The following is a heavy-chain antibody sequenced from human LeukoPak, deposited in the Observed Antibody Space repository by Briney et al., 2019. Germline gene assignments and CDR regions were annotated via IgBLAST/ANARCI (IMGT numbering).Heavy chain of an antibody. J-gene: IGHJ6*02. CDR2: INHSGST. CDR1: GGSFSGYY. V-gene: IGHV4-34*01. CDR3: ARRLGRGDYGDYDHYYGMDV. Sequence: SETLSLTCAVYGGSFSGYYWSWIRQPPGKGLEWIGEINHSGSTNYNPSLKSRVTISVDTSKNQFSLKLSSVTAADTAVYYCARRLGRGDYGDYDHYYGMDVWGQGTTVTVSS. D-gene: IGHD4-17*01.